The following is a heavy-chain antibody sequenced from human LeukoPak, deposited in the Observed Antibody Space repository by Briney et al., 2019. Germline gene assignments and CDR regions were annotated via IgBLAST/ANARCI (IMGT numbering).Heavy chain of an antibody. Sequence: PSENLSFTSTVSGGSISSDYWSWLRKPPGKGLEGFGYIYHSGSTNYNPSLKSRVTVLVDTSKNQFSLKRSSVTAADTAVYYCARSLSSAWYAYDYWGQGTLVTVSS. J-gene: IGHJ4*02. CDR2: IYHSGST. D-gene: IGHD6-19*01. CDR3: ARSLSSAWYAYDY. V-gene: IGHV4-59*01. CDR1: GGSISSDY.